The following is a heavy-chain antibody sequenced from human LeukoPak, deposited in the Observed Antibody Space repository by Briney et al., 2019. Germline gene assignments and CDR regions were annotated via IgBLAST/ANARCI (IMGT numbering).Heavy chain of an antibody. CDR3: AKETSNWYGEGPEV. D-gene: IGHD6-13*01. V-gene: IGHV3-23*01. CDR1: GFTFISYA. Sequence: GGSLRLSCAASGFTFISYAMTWVRRAPGKGLEWVSFISGSGDSTYYADSVKGRFTISRDNSKNTLYLQMNSLRAEDTAVYYCAKETSNWYGEGPEVWGKGTTVTVSS. J-gene: IGHJ6*04. CDR2: ISGSGDST.